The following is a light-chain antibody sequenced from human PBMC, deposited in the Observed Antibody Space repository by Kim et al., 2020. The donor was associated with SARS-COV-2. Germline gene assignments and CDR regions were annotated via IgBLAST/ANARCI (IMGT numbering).Light chain of an antibody. CDR1: QSISSW. CDR2: KAS. CDR3: QQYNIYST. V-gene: IGKV1-5*03. J-gene: IGKJ1*01. Sequence: SASVGDRVTITCRASQSISSWLAWYQQKPGKAPNLLIYKASSLESGVPSRFSGSGSGTEFTLTISSLQPDDFATYYCQQYNIYSTFGQGTKVDIK.